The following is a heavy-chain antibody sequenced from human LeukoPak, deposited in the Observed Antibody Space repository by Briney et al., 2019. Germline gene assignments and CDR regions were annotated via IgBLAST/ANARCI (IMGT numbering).Heavy chain of an antibody. V-gene: IGHV3-23*01. CDR2: ISPSSATM. D-gene: IGHD4-23*01. Sequence: GGSLRLSCAGSGFTFSKYAMTWARQAPGKGLQWVSAISPSSATMYYADSVKGRFTVARDNSKNTVYLQMSSLRADDTAVYYCAKYDNGGIDYWGQGTLVTVSS. J-gene: IGHJ4*02. CDR3: AKYDNGGIDY. CDR1: GFTFSKYA.